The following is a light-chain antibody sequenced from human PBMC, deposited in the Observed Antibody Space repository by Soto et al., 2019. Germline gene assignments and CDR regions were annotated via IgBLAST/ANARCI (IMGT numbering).Light chain of an antibody. CDR2: EAS. Sequence: DIQMTQSPSTLSASVGDRVTITCRASQSINSYLAWYQQKPGKAPKLLIYEASNLESGVPSRFSGSGSGTEFTLTISSRQPDDFATYYCQQSRDYPWTFGQGTKVDIE. J-gene: IGKJ1*01. CDR3: QQSRDYPWT. V-gene: IGKV1-5*03. CDR1: QSINSY.